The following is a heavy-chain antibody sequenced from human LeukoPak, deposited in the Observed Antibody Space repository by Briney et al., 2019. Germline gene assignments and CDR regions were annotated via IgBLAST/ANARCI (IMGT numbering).Heavy chain of an antibody. CDR2: IYYSGST. V-gene: IGHV4-59*01. CDR3: ARDGWPAFDY. Sequence: SETLSLTCTVAGGSISSYYWSWIRQPPGKGLEWIGYIYYSGSTNYNPSLKSRVTISVDTSKNQFSLKLSSVTAADTAVYFCARDGWPAFDYWGQGTLVTVSS. D-gene: IGHD2-15*01. J-gene: IGHJ4*02. CDR1: GGSISSYY.